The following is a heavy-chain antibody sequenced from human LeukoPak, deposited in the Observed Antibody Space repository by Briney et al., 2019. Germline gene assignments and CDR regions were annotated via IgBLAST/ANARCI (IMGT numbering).Heavy chain of an antibody. D-gene: IGHD5-24*01. CDR1: GYTFTGYY. CDR2: INPNSGGT. V-gene: IGHV1-2*02. CDR3: ARALDGYNSYYFDY. J-gene: IGHJ4*02. Sequence: ASVKVSCKASGYTFTGYYMHWVRQAPGQGLEWMGWINPNSGGTNYAQKFQGRVTMTRDTSISTAYMELSRLRSDDTAVYYCARALDGYNSYYFDYWGQGTLVTVSS.